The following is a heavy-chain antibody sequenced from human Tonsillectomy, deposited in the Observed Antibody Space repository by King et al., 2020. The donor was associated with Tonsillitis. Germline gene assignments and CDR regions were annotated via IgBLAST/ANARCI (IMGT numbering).Heavy chain of an antibody. CDR1: GFTFSDYY. Sequence: VQLVESGGGLVKPGGSLRLSCAASGFTFSDYYMSWIRQAPGKGLEWVSYISSSGSTIYSADSVKGRFTISRENAKNSLYPQMNSLRAEETAVYYCARGRFCRSTSCYTRFLVNYWGQGTLVTVSS. CDR3: ARGRFCRSTSCYTRFLVNY. J-gene: IGHJ4*02. D-gene: IGHD2-2*02. V-gene: IGHV3-11*01. CDR2: ISSSGSTI.